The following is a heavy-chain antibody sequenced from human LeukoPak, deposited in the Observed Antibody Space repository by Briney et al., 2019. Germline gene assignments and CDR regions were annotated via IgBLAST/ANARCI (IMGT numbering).Heavy chain of an antibody. CDR1: GGSISTYY. D-gene: IGHD1-26*01. CDR2: IYHSGST. CDR3: AREGGATQPFDY. V-gene: IGHV4-59*12. J-gene: IGHJ4*02. Sequence: PSETLSLTCTVSGGSISTYYWSWIRQPPGKGLEWIGYIYHSGSTNYNPSLKSRVTISIDTSENQFSLKLSSVTAADTAVYYCAREGGATQPFDYWGQGTLVTVSS.